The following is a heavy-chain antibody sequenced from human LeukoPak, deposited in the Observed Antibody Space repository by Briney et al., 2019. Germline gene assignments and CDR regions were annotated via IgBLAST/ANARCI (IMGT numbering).Heavy chain of an antibody. D-gene: IGHD6-13*01. CDR2: INHSGST. CDR3: ARALQTKIAADGPAAFDI. J-gene: IGHJ3*02. V-gene: IGHV4-34*01. Sequence: SETLSLTCAVYGGSFSGYYWSWIRQPPGKGLEWIGEINHSGSTNYNPSLKSRVTISVDTSKNQFSLKLSSVTAADTAVYYCARALQTKIAADGPAAFDIWGQGTMVTVSS. CDR1: GGSFSGYY.